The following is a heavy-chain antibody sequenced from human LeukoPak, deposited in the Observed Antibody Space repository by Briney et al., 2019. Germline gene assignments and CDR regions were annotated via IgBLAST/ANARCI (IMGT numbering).Heavy chain of an antibody. D-gene: IGHD5-18*01. CDR3: ARDSAPGDTYGLLGIDS. V-gene: IGHV1-18*01. Sequence: ASVKVSCKASGYTFTSYAISWVRQAPGQGLEWMGWISAYNGNTNYAQKLQGRVTMTTDTSTNTAYIELRSLRSDDTAVYYCARDSAPGDTYGLLGIDSWGQGTLVTVSS. CDR2: ISAYNGNT. CDR1: GYTFTSYA. J-gene: IGHJ4*02.